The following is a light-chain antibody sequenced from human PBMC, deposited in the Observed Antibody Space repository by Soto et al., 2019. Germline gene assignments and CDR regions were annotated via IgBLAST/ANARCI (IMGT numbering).Light chain of an antibody. CDR1: TSNLGSNF. V-gene: IGLV1-47*01. Sequence: QSVLTQPPSASGTPGQRVTISCSGSTSNLGSNFVYWYQQVPGAAPKLLISRNDQRPSGVPDRFSGSKSGTSASLAISGLRSEDEADYHCAAWDDSLSGMVFGGGTKVTVL. CDR2: RND. J-gene: IGLJ3*02. CDR3: AAWDDSLSGMV.